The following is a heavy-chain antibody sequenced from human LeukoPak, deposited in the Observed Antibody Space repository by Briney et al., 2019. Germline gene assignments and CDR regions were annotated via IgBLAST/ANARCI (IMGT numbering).Heavy chain of an antibody. J-gene: IGHJ4*02. Sequence: SETLSLTCTVSGGSISSYYWSWIRQPPGKGLEWIGYIYYSGSTNYNPSLKSRVTISVDTSKNQFSLKLSSVTAADTAVYYCARLFCVYCSSTSYWGQGTLVTVSS. CDR1: GGSISSYY. V-gene: IGHV4-59*12. CDR2: IYYSGST. CDR3: ARLFCVYCSSTSY. D-gene: IGHD2-2*01.